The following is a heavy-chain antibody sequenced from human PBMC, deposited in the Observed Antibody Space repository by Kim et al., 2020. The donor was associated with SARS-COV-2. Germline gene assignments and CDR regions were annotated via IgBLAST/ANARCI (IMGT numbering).Heavy chain of an antibody. D-gene: IGHD3-22*01. CDR3: ARVSITMIVVVIKPYYYYGMDV. Sequence: SETLSLTCAVYGGSFSGYYWSWIRQPPGKGLEWIGEINHSGSTNYNPSLKSRVTISVDTSKNQFSLKLSSVTAADTAVYYCARVSITMIVVVIKPYYYYGMDVWGQGTTVTVSS. CDR1: GGSFSGYY. J-gene: IGHJ6*02. CDR2: INHSGST. V-gene: IGHV4-34*01.